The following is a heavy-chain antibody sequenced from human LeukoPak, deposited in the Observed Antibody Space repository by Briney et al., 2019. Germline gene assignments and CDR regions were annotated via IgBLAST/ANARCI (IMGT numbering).Heavy chain of an antibody. D-gene: IGHD3-3*01. Sequence: GGSLRLSCAASGFTFSSYAMHWVRQAPGKGLEWVAVISYDGSNKYYADSVKGRFTISRDNSKNTLYLQMNSLRAEDTAVYYCAKVRDFWGGRKTLDPWGQGTLVTVSS. J-gene: IGHJ5*02. V-gene: IGHV3-30-3*01. CDR1: GFTFSSYA. CDR2: ISYDGSNK. CDR3: AKVRDFWGGRKTLDP.